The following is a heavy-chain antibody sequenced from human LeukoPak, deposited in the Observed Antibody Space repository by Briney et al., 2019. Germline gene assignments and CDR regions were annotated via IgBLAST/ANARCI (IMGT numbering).Heavy chain of an antibody. CDR3: ARDRRADAFDI. J-gene: IGHJ3*02. CDR2: ISAYNGNT. CDR1: GGTFSSYA. V-gene: IGHV1-18*01. Sequence: ASVKVSCKASGGTFSSYAISWVRQAPGQGLEWMGWISAYNGNTNYAQKLQGRVTMTTDTSTSTAYMELRSLRSDDTAVYYCARDRRADAFDIWGQGTMVTVPS.